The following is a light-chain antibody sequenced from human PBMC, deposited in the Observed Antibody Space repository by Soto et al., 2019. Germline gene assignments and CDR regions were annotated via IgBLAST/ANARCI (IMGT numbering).Light chain of an antibody. V-gene: IGKV1-27*01. CDR1: QGIYNY. J-gene: IGKJ5*01. Sequence: DIQMTQSPSSLSASVGDRVTITCRASQGIYNYLAWYQQKPGKAPKLLIYAASTLEAGVPSRFSGSGSGTDFTLTISSLQPEDVATSYCHNYTSALLTFGQGTRLEIK. CDR2: AAS. CDR3: HNYTSALLT.